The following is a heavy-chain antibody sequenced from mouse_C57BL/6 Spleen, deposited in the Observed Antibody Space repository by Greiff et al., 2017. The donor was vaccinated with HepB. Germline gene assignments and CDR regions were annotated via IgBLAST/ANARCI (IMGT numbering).Heavy chain of an antibody. CDR1: GFTFSDYY. V-gene: IGHV5-12*01. Sequence: EVKLVESGGGLVQPGGSLKLSCAASGFTFSDYYMYWVRQTPEKRLEWVAYISNGGGSTYYPDTVKGRFTISRDNAKNTLYLQMSRLKSEDTAMYYCARRGTSRNYYAMDYWGQGTSVTVSS. D-gene: IGHD2-14*01. CDR2: ISNGGGST. CDR3: ARRGTSRNYYAMDY. J-gene: IGHJ4*01.